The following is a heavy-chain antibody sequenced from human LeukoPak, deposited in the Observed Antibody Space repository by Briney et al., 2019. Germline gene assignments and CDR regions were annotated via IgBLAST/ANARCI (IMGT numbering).Heavy chain of an antibody. CDR3: ARVIRNGSYYVALDY. CDR2: ISSSGSTI. J-gene: IGHJ4*02. V-gene: IGHV3-48*03. D-gene: IGHD1-26*01. Sequence: GGSLRLSCAASGFTFSSYEMNWVRQAPGKGLEWVSYISSSGSTIYYADSVKGRFTISRDNAKNSLYLQMNSLRAEDTAVYYCARVIRNGSYYVALDYWGQGTLVTVSS. CDR1: GFTFSSYE.